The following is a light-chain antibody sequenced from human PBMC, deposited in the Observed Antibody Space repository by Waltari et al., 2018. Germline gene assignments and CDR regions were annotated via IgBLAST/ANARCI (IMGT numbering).Light chain of an antibody. V-gene: IGKV4-1*01. CDR1: QTLYRSNNKNY. Sequence: DIVMTQSPDSLAVSLGERATINCKSSQTLYRSNNKNYLAWYQQKPGQPPQMLIYWASTWESGVPYRFSGSGSGTDFTLTITSLQAEDVAVYYCQQYYNTPPTFGPGTKVDIK. CDR3: QQYYNTPPT. CDR2: WAS. J-gene: IGKJ3*01.